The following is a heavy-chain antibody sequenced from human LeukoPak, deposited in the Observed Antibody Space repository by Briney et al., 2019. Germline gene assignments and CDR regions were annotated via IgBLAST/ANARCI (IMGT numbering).Heavy chain of an antibody. CDR1: GGSISSYY. Sequence: TSSETLSLTCTVSGGSISSYYWSWIRQPPGKGLEWIGYIHYSGSTYYNPSLKSRVTISVDTSKNQFSLKLSSVTAADTAVYYCARVPGGALNWFDPWGQGTLVTVSS. CDR3: ARVPGGALNWFDP. V-gene: IGHV4-59*12. CDR2: IHYSGST. J-gene: IGHJ5*02. D-gene: IGHD1-1*01.